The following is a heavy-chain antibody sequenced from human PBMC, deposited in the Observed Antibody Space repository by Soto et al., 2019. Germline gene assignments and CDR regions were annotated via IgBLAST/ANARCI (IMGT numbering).Heavy chain of an antibody. Sequence: GGSLRLSCAASGFTFSSYAMSWVRQAPGKGLEWVSAISGSGGSTYYADSVKGRFTISRDNSKNTLYLQMNSLRAEDTAVYYCARNLYSSSWYYFDYWGQGTLVTVSS. V-gene: IGHV3-23*01. CDR2: ISGSGGST. J-gene: IGHJ4*02. D-gene: IGHD6-13*01. CDR3: ARNLYSSSWYYFDY. CDR1: GFTFSSYA.